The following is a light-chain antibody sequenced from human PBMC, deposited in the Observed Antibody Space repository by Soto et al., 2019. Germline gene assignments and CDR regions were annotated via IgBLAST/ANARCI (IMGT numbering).Light chain of an antibody. J-gene: IGKJ3*01. Sequence: DIQMTQSPSTLSASVGYRVTITCRASQRISSGLALYQQKPGKAPKLLIYDASSLESGVPSRFSGSGSGTEFTLTISSLQPDDFATFYCQHYNSYSRTFGPGTKVDIK. CDR3: QHYNSYSRT. CDR1: QRISSG. CDR2: DAS. V-gene: IGKV1-5*01.